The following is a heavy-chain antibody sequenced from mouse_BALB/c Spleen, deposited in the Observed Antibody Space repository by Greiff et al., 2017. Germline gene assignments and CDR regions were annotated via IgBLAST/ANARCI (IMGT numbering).Heavy chain of an antibody. Sequence: EVKLQESGAELVKPGASVKLSCTASGFNIKDTYMHWVKQRPEQGLEWIGRIDPANGNTKYDPKFQGKATITADTSSNTAYLQLSSLTSEDTAVYYCARGYYGSSFAMDYWGQGTSVTVSS. V-gene: IGHV14-3*02. CDR2: IDPANGNT. CDR1: GFNIKDTY. J-gene: IGHJ4*01. CDR3: ARGYYGSSFAMDY. D-gene: IGHD1-1*01.